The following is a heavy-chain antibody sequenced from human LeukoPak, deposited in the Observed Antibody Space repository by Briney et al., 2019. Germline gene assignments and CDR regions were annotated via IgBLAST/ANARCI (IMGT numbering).Heavy chain of an antibody. J-gene: IGHJ3*02. D-gene: IGHD5-24*01. CDR2: VHHSGSS. CDR1: GDSITNGGYY. CDR3: AREVEMATIWSAFDI. Sequence: SETLSLTCTVSGDSITNGGYYWSWIRQPPGKGLEWIGYVHHSGSSYYNPSLKSRVSTSVDRTNNQFSLKLSSVTAADTAVYYCAREVEMATIWSAFDIWGQGTMVTVSS. V-gene: IGHV4-30-2*01.